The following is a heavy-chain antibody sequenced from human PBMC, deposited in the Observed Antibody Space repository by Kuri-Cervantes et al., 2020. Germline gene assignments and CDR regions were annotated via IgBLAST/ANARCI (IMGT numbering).Heavy chain of an antibody. Sequence: GGSLRLSCAASGFTFSSYGMHWVRQAPGKGLEWMAFIRSDGSNKYYADSVKGRFTISRDNSKNTLYLQMNSLRAEDTAVYYCAKDRGGFGGRTFDYWGQGTLVTVSS. CDR2: IRSDGSNK. CDR3: AKDRGGFGGRTFDY. D-gene: IGHD2-15*01. V-gene: IGHV3-30*02. J-gene: IGHJ4*02. CDR1: GFTFSSYG.